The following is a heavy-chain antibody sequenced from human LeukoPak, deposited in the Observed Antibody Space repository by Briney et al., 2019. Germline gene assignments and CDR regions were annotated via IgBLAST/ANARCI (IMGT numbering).Heavy chain of an antibody. CDR2: INHSGST. CDR3: ARVNTVVPPEGFDY. Sequence: PSETLSLTCAVYGGSFSGYYWSWIRQPPGKGLEWIGEINHSGSTNYNPSLKSRVTISVDTSKNQFSLKLSSVTAADTAVYYCARVNTVVPPEGFDYWGQGTLVTVSS. CDR1: GGSFSGYY. D-gene: IGHD4-23*01. J-gene: IGHJ4*02. V-gene: IGHV4-34*01.